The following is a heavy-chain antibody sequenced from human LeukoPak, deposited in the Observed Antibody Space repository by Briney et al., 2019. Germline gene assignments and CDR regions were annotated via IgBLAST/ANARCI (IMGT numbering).Heavy chain of an antibody. D-gene: IGHD2-15*01. V-gene: IGHV4-61*02. CDR3: ARVGGGLDY. J-gene: IGHJ4*02. CDR2: IYTSGST. CDR1: GGSISSGSYF. Sequence: SQTLSLTCTVSGGSISSGSYFWSWIRQPAGKGLEWIGRIYTSGSTNYNPSLKSRVTISVDTSKNHFSPKLTSVTAADTAVYYCARVGGGLDYWGQGTLVTVSS.